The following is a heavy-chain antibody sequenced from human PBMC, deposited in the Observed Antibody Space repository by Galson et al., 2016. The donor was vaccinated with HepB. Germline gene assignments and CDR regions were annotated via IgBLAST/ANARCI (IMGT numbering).Heavy chain of an antibody. CDR3: TMISWSTSSGFGF. CDR1: GFTFSSYW. D-gene: IGHD3-22*01. V-gene: IGHV3-74*01. J-gene: IGHJ4*02. Sequence: SLRLSCAASGFTFSSYWMHWVRQAPGKGLVWVSRINSAGSSDASSVSYADSVKGRFTISRDNSRNTVYVQINSLRAEDTAIYYCTMISWSTSSGFGFWGQGTRVTVSS. CDR2: INSAGSSDASSV.